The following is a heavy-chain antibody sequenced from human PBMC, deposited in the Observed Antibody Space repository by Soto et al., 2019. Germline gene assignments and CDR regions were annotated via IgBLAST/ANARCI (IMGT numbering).Heavy chain of an antibody. CDR1: GGTFNSYD. CDR2: IIPIVETP. D-gene: IGHD3-22*01. V-gene: IGHV1-69*01. CDR3: ARLSRPNYYDTSGFFKDNWFDP. Sequence: QVQRVQSGAEVKKPGSSMKVSCKASGGTFNSYDINWVRQAPGQGLEWMGGIIPIVETPKYAQKFQGRVTITADESTNTVYMELSSLRSEDTAMYYCARLSRPNYYDTSGFFKDNWFDPGGQGTLVTVSS. J-gene: IGHJ5*02.